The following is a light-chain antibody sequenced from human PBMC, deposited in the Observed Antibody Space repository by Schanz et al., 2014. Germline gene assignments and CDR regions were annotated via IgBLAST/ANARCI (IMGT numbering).Light chain of an antibody. Sequence: DIVMTQSPDSLAVSLGERATINCKSSQSVLYSSNNKNYLAWYQQTPGQPPKLLISWASTRESGVPDRFSGSGSGTDFTLTISSLQAEDVAVYYCQQYYGLPLTFGGGTKVEIK. J-gene: IGKJ4*01. CDR3: QQYYGLPLT. CDR2: WAS. V-gene: IGKV4-1*01. CDR1: QSVLYSSNNKNY.